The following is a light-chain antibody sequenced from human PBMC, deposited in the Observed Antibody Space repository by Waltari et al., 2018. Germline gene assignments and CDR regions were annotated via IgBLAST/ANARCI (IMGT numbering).Light chain of an antibody. CDR1: QNVNRN. CDR2: GSS. V-gene: IGKV3-15*01. Sequence: VVMTQSPATLSVSPGESATLSCRASQNVNRNLAWYQQKPGQAPRLLVHGSSTRTTSTPARFSGSGSGTEFILTITSLQSEDVGIYYCQHYNGWPPYSFGQGTKLEI. CDR3: QHYNGWPPYS. J-gene: IGKJ2*03.